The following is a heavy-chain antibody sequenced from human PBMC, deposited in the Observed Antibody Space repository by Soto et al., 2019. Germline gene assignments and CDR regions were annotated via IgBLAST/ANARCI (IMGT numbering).Heavy chain of an antibody. CDR2: INPNSGGT. CDR1: GYTFTGYY. D-gene: IGHD2-2*01. Sequence: QVQLVQSGAEVKKPGASVKVSCKASGYTFTGYYMHWVRQAPGQGLEWMGWINPNSGGTNYAQKFQGRVTMTRDTSISTAYMELSRLRSDDTAVYYCAREDIVVVPDGTSGSYEGAFDMWGQGTMVTVSS. J-gene: IGHJ3*02. CDR3: AREDIVVVPDGTSGSYEGAFDM. V-gene: IGHV1-2*02.